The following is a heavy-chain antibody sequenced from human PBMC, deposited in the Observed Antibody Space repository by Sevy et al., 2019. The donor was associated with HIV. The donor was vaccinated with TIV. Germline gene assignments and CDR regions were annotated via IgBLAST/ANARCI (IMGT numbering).Heavy chain of an antibody. D-gene: IGHD3-22*01. CDR1: AFTFSSYA. CDR2: ISGSGGST. J-gene: IGHJ6*03. CDR3: AKSGITMIVNKGYYYMDV. Sequence: GGSLRLSCAASAFTFSSYAISWVRQAPGKGLEWVSAISGSGGSTYYADSVKGRFTVSRDNSKNTLYLQMNSRRAEDMAVYYCAKSGITMIVNKGYYYMDVWGKGTTVTVSS. V-gene: IGHV3-23*01.